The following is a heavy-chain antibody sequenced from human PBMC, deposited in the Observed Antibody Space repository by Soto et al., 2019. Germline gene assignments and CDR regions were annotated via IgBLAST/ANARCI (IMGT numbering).Heavy chain of an antibody. V-gene: IGHV1-69*13. Sequence: VKVSCKASGGTFSSYAISWVRQAPGQGLEWMGGIIPVFGTANYAQKFQGRVTITADESTSTAYMELSSLRSEDTAVYYCASLSSGWGALLYYYGMDVWGQGTTVTVSS. CDR2: IIPVFGTA. J-gene: IGHJ6*02. D-gene: IGHD6-19*01. CDR3: ASLSSGWGALLYYYGMDV. CDR1: GGTFSSYA.